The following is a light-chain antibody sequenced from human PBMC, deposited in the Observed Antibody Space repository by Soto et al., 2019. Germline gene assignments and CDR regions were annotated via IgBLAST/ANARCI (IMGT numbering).Light chain of an antibody. CDR2: GAS. Sequence: IVMTQSPATLSVSPGERATLSCRSSHSVSVNLAWYQQKPGQAPRLLIYGASTRATDIPARFSGSGSGTEFTLTISSLQSEDLGIYYCQQHTNWPPMFTFGQGTKLEIK. CDR3: QQHTNWPPMFT. CDR1: HSVSVN. V-gene: IGKV3-15*01. J-gene: IGKJ2*01.